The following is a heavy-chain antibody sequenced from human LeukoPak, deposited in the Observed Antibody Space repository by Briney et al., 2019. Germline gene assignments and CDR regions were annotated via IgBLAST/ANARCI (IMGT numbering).Heavy chain of an antibody. D-gene: IGHD1-26*01. CDR2: ISSSGSTI. J-gene: IGHJ6*03. Sequence: GGSLRLSCAASGFTFSSHSMNWVRQAPGKGLEWVSYISSSGSTIDYAESMKGRLTISRDNAQNSIYLQMNSLRAEDTAVYYCARSIVGATTVYYHYYMDVWGKGTTVTVSS. CDR3: ARSIVGATTVYYHYYMDV. V-gene: IGHV3-48*04. CDR1: GFTFSSHS.